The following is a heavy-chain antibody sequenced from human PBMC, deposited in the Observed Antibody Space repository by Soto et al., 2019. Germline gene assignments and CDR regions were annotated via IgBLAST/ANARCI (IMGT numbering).Heavy chain of an antibody. Sequence: GGSLRLSCAASGFTFSSYGMHWVRQAPGKGLEWVAVISYDGSNKYYADSVKGRFTISRDNSKNTLYLQMNSLRAEDTAVYYCAKLGMAVADHLDYWGQGTLVTVSS. J-gene: IGHJ4*02. CDR2: ISYDGSNK. CDR3: AKLGMAVADHLDY. CDR1: GFTFSSYG. D-gene: IGHD6-19*01. V-gene: IGHV3-30*18.